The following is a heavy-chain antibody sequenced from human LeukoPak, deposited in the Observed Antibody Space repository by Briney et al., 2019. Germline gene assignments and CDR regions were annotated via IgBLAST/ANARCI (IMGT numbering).Heavy chain of an antibody. V-gene: IGHV3-66*01. CDR3: ARDQEPAYYYYYGMDV. CDR1: GFTVSSNY. D-gene: IGHD1-26*01. J-gene: IGHJ6*02. CDR2: IYSGGST. Sequence: GGSLRLSCAASGFTVSSNYMSWVRQAPGKGLEWVSVIYSGGSTYYADSVKGRFTISRDNSKNTLYLQMNSLRAEDTAVYYCARDQEPAYYYYYGMDVWGQGTTVTVSS.